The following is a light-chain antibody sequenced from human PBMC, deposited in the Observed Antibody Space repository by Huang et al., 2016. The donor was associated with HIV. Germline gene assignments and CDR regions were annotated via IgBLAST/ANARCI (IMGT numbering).Light chain of an antibody. CDR2: DTS. Sequence: EIVLTQSPATLSLSPGERATLSCRASQSVSNYLAWYQQKPGQAPRLLIYDTSNRASGIPARFSGRGSGTDFTLTISSLEPDDFAVYYCQQRSIGLTFGGGTKVEIK. V-gene: IGKV3-11*01. J-gene: IGKJ4*01. CDR3: QQRSIGLT. CDR1: QSVSNY.